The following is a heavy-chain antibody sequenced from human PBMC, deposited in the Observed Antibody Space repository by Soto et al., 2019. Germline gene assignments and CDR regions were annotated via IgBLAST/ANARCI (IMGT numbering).Heavy chain of an antibody. D-gene: IGHD6-19*01. CDR1: GYTFTRYA. CDR3: AKNSGRYITRQNNYYGMDV. CDR2: INAGNGNT. J-gene: IGHJ6*01. V-gene: IGHV1-3*01. Sequence: GASVKVSCKASGYTFTRYAMHWVRQAPGQRLEWMGWINAGNGNTKYSQKFQGRVTITRDTSASTAYMELSSLRSEDTATYYCAKNSGRYITRQNNYYGMDVWGQGTTVTVSS.